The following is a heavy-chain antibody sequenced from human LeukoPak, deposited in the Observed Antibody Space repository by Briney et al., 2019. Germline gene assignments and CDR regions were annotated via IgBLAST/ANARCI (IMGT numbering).Heavy chain of an antibody. J-gene: IGHJ3*02. CDR1: GFTFSSYS. CDR3: ARVRVGPPYYDAFDI. V-gene: IGHV3-48*01. D-gene: IGHD1-26*01. Sequence: PGGSLRLSCAASGFTFSSYSMNWVRQAPGKGLEWVSYISSSSSTIYYADSVKGRFTISRDNAKNSLYLQMNSLRAEDTAVYYCARVRVGPPYYDAFDIWGQGTMVTVSS. CDR2: ISSSSSTI.